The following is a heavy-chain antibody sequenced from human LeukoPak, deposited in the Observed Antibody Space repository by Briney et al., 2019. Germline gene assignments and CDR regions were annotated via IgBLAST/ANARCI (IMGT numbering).Heavy chain of an antibody. CDR2: IKQDGSQE. CDR3: ARDLKGFNL. Sequence: GGSLRLSCVAYGFYFSAYLMSWVRQAQGKGLEWVANIKQDGSQEFYVDSVKGRFTISRDNGNNSLYLHMSRLRVEDTAVYYCARDLKGFNLWGQGALVTVSS. CDR1: GFYFSAYL. J-gene: IGHJ5*02. V-gene: IGHV3-7*04.